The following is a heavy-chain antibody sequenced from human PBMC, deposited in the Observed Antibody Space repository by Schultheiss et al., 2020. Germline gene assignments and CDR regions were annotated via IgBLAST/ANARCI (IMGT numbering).Heavy chain of an antibody. CDR1: GGSISSYY. CDR2: IYYSGST. J-gene: IGHJ4*02. CDR3: SRGGSTVTFDH. D-gene: IGHD4-17*01. Sequence: SQTLSLTCTVSGGSISSYYWSWIRQPPGKGLDWIGYIYYSGSTNYNPSLKSRVTISLDTSTQFSLSLSAVTAADTAVYYCSRGGSTVTFDHWGQGTLVTVSS. V-gene: IGHV4-59*01.